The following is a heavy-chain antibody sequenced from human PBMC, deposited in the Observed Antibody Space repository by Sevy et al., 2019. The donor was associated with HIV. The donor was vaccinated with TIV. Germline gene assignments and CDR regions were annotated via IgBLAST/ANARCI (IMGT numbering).Heavy chain of an antibody. CDR2: ISSSGGTI. CDR1: RFSFSDFF. Sequence: GGSLRLSCAVSRFSFSDFFMSWIRQAPGKGLEWISSISSSGGTIYYADSVKGRFTISRDNTKNSLFLQMNSLRAEDTAVYYCARDPLEMDYFDYSGLGTLVTVSS. J-gene: IGHJ4*02. V-gene: IGHV3-11*04. CDR3: ARDPLEMDYFDY. D-gene: IGHD1-1*01.